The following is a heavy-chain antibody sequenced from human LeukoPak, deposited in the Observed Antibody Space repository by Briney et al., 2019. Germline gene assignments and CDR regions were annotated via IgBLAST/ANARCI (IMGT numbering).Heavy chain of an antibody. CDR2: ISVSLI. Sequence: GGSLRLSCAASGFTFSTYSMNWVRQAPGKGPEWVSYISVSLIYFAESVKGRFTISRDNAKNSLYLQMNSLRDEDTAVYYCARGRYSSSWYFDYWGQGTLVTVSS. J-gene: IGHJ4*02. V-gene: IGHV3-48*02. D-gene: IGHD6-13*01. CDR1: GFTFSTYS. CDR3: ARGRYSSSWYFDY.